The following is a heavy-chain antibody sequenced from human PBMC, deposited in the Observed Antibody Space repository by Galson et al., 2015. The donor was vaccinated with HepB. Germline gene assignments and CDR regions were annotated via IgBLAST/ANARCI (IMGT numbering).Heavy chain of an antibody. Sequence: SVKVSCKASGGTFSSYTISWVRQAPGQGLEWMGRIIPILGIANYAQKFQGRVTITADKSTSTAYMELSSLRSEDTAVYYCARGEARYDILTGYYNVPLAEYFQHWGQGTLVTVSS. D-gene: IGHD3-9*01. CDR2: IIPILGIA. J-gene: IGHJ1*01. V-gene: IGHV1-69*02. CDR3: ARGEARYDILTGYYNVPLAEYFQH. CDR1: GGTFSSYT.